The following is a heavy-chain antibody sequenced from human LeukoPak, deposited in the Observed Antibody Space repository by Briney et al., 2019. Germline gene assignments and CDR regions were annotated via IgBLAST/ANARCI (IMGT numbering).Heavy chain of an antibody. D-gene: IGHD6-19*01. CDR3: AKDSSGWYDYYYYMDV. J-gene: IGHJ6*03. Sequence: PGRSLRLSCAASGFTFSSYGMHWVRQAPGKGLEWVAVISYDGSNKYYADSVKDRFTISRDNSKNTLYLQMNSLRAEDTAVYYCAKDSSGWYDYYYYMDVWGKGTTVTVSS. CDR2: ISYDGSNK. V-gene: IGHV3-30*18. CDR1: GFTFSSYG.